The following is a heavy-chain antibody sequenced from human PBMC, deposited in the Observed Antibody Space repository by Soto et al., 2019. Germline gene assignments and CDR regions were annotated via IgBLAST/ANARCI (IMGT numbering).Heavy chain of an antibody. D-gene: IGHD3-10*01. V-gene: IGHV1-2*04. CDR1: EYTFTGYY. Sequence: ASVKVSCKASEYTFTGYYLHWVRQAPGQGLEWMGWINPNSGGTNYAQKFQGWVTMTRDTSISTAYMELSRLRSDDTAVYYCARVAGEYYYGMDVWGQGTTVTVSS. CDR2: INPNSGGT. J-gene: IGHJ6*02. CDR3: ARVAGEYYYGMDV.